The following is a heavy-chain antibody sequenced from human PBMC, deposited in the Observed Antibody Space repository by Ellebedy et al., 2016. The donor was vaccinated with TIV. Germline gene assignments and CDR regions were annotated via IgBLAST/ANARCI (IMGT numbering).Heavy chain of an antibody. J-gene: IGHJ4*02. D-gene: IGHD4-17*01. CDR2: TNADNDNT. CDR3: ARAGHGDYYDY. CDR1: GYTFTTYA. Sequence: ASVKVSCXASGYTFTTYAMHSVRQAPGQRLEWMGWTNADNDNTKYSQKFQGRVTITRDTSAATGYMELSSLRSEDTAVYYCARAGHGDYYDYWGQGTPVTVSS. V-gene: IGHV1-3*01.